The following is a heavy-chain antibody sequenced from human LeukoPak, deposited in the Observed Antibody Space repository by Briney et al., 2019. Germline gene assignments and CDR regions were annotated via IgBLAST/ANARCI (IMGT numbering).Heavy chain of an antibody. CDR2: IKQDGSEK. D-gene: IGHD2-2*01. CDR1: GFTFSSYW. V-gene: IGHV3-7*03. CDR3: ARAWGYCSSTSCYGDYYYYGMDV. J-gene: IGHJ6*02. Sequence: GGSLRLSCAASGFTFSSYWMSWVRQAPGKGLEWVANIKQDGSEKYYVDSVKGRFTISRDNAKNSLYLQMNSLRAEDTAVYYCARAWGYCSSTSCYGDYYYYGMDVWGQGTTVTVSS.